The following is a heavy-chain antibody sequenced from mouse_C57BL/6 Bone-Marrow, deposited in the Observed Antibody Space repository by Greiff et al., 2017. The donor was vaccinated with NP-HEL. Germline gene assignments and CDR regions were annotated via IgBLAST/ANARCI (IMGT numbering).Heavy chain of an antibody. CDR2: IDPNSGGT. CDR3: ARGDISITTVVAPHFDY. D-gene: IGHD1-1*01. Sequence: QVQLQQPGAELVKPGASVKLSCKASGYTFTSYWMHWVKQRPGRGLEWIGRIDPNSGGTKYNEKFKSKATLTVDKPSSTAYMQLSILTSYDSAVYYCARGDISITTVVAPHFDYWGQGTTLTVSS. J-gene: IGHJ2*01. V-gene: IGHV1-72*01. CDR1: GYTFTSYW.